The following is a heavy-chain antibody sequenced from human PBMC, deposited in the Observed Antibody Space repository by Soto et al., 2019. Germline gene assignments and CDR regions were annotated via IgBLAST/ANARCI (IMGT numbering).Heavy chain of an antibody. CDR2: IYQSGST. J-gene: IGHJ4*02. V-gene: IGHV4-30-2*01. CDR1: GGSINSTGFP. CDR3: AREWGEGNYYDI. D-gene: IGHD3-22*01. Sequence: QLRLQESGSGLVKPSQTLSLTCAVSGGSINSTGFPWSWIRQPPGRGLEWIGYIYQSGSTYHNPSLKRRVTISVDRSNNQFSLKLSSVTAADTAVYYCAREWGEGNYYDIWGQGTLVTVSS.